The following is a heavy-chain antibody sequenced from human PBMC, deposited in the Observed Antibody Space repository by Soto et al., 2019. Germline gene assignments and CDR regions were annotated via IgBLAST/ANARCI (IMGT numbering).Heavy chain of an antibody. CDR3: ARDILAVAGTYYYYYGMDV. CDR2: ISYDGSSK. J-gene: IGHJ6*02. D-gene: IGHD6-19*01. CDR1: EFTISSYA. V-gene: IGHV3-30-3*01. Sequence: GGSLRLSCAASEFTISSYAIHWVRQAPGKGLEWVAVISYDGSSKYNSDSVKGPFTISRDKSKNTVYLQMHSLTVEDTAMYYCARDILAVAGTYYYYYGMDVWGQGTTVTVSS.